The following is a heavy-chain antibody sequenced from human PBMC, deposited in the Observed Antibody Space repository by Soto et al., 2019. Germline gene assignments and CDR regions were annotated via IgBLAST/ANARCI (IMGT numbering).Heavy chain of an antibody. J-gene: IGHJ6*02. CDR1: GFTFSSYA. V-gene: IGHV3-30-3*01. D-gene: IGHD4-17*01. CDR2: ISYDGSNK. Sequence: QVQLVESGGGVVQPGRSLRLSCAASGFTFSSYAMHWVRQAPGKGLEWVAVISYDGSNKYYADSVKGRFTISRDNSKNTLYLQMNSLRAEDTAVYYCARTTVTTYSHPYSYYYGMDVWGQGTTVTVSS. CDR3: ARTTVTTYSHPYSYYYGMDV.